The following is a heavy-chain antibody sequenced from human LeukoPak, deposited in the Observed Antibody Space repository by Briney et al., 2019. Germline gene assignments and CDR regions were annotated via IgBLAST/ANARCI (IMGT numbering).Heavy chain of an antibody. CDR3: AREGVPGGFDI. CDR1: GFTFSSYN. J-gene: IGHJ3*02. V-gene: IGHV3-48*02. CDR2: ISSSSRTI. D-gene: IGHD2-8*02. Sequence: PGGSLRLSCAVSGFTFSSYNMNWVRQAPGKGLEWVSHISSSSRTIYYADSVKGRFTISRDNAKNSLYLQMNNLRDEDTAVYYCAREGVPGGFDIWGRGTMVTVSS.